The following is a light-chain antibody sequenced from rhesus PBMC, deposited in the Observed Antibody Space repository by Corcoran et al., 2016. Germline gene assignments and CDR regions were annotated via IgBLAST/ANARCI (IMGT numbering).Light chain of an antibody. CDR1: QSVGSY. CDR3: RQSSHLSTVT. J-gene: IGKJ4*01. Sequence: ETVVAQSPATLSLSPGERATLSCRTSQSVGSYLAWYQQRPGQAPRLLNYGASARATGIPNRFSGRGSGTDFTLTINSLEPEDVGIYYCRQSSHLSTVTFGGGTKVEIK. CDR2: GAS. V-gene: IGKV3-24*04.